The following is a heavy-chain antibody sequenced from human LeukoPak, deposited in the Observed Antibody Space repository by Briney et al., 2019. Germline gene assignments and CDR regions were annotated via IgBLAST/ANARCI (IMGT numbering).Heavy chain of an antibody. Sequence: GGSLRLSCVASEFTFSSYWMHWVRQTPGKGLVWVSHINPDGTTTNYADSVKGRFTISRDNAKNTLYLQMNSLRAEDTAVYYCVRDKGYAFDFWGQGTMVTVSS. J-gene: IGHJ3*01. CDR1: EFTFSSYW. V-gene: IGHV3-74*01. CDR3: VRDKGYAFDF. CDR2: INPDGTTT.